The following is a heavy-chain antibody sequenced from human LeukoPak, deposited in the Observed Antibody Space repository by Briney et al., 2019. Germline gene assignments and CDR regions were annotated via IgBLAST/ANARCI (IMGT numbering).Heavy chain of an antibody. V-gene: IGHV1-69*13. CDR2: IIPIFETA. J-gene: IGHJ1*01. Sequence: ASVKVSCKASGGTFSRNVISWVRQAPGQGLEWMGGIIPIFETANYAQNFQGRVTITADESTNTVYMELGSLRAEDTAVYYRARGAMGVREYFQHWGQGTLVTVSS. CDR1: GGTFSRNV. D-gene: IGHD2-8*01. CDR3: ARGAMGVREYFQH.